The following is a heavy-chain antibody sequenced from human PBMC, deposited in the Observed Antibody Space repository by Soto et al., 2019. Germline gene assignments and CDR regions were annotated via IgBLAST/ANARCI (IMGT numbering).Heavy chain of an antibody. CDR3: ARDESYCSGGSCYPV. J-gene: IGHJ3*01. V-gene: IGHV4-31*03. CDR2: IYYSGST. CDR1: GGSISSCGYY. Sequence: SETLSLTCTVSGGSISSCGYYWSWIRQHPGKGLEWIGYIYYSGSTYYNPSLKSRVTISVDTSKNQFSLKLSSVTAADTAVYYCARDESYCSGGSCYPVWGQGTMVTVSS. D-gene: IGHD2-15*01.